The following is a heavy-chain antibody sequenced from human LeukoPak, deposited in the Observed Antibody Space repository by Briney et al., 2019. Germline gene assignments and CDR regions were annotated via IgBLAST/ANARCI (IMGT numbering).Heavy chain of an antibody. CDR3: ANDVDTAMVHDY. D-gene: IGHD5-18*01. Sequence: GGSLRLSCEASGFTFSNYWMSWVRQAPGKGLEWVANIKQDGSEKYYVDSVKGRFTISRDNAKNSLYLQMNSLRAEDTAVYYCANDVDTAMVHDYWGQGTLVTVSS. CDR2: IKQDGSEK. V-gene: IGHV3-7*01. CDR1: GFTFSNYW. J-gene: IGHJ4*02.